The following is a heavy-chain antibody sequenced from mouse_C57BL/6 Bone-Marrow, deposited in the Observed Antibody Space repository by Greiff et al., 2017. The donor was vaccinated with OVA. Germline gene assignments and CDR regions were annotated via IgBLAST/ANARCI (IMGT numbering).Heavy chain of an antibody. V-gene: IGHV1-26*01. Sequence: VQLKQSGPELVKPGASVKISCKASGYTFTDYYMNWVKQSHGTSLEWIGDINPNNGGNSYNQKFKGKATLTVDKSSSTAYMELRSLTAEDSAVYYCAREGDYYGYYFDYWGQGTTLTVSA. CDR1: GYTFTDYY. J-gene: IGHJ2*01. CDR3: AREGDYYGYYFDY. D-gene: IGHD1-1*01. CDR2: INPNNGGN.